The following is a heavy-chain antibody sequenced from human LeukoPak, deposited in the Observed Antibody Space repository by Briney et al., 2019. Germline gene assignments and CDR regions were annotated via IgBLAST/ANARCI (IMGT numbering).Heavy chain of an antibody. CDR3: VRQPYLSGAYYFDY. D-gene: IGHD2-15*01. Sequence: SETLSLTCTVSGGSISSNNYYWGWIRQPPGKGLEWIGTIYYSGSTYYNPSLKSRVTMSVDTSKNQFSLKLSSVTAADTAVYYCVRQPYLSGAYYFDYWGQGTLVTVSS. CDR2: IYYSGST. V-gene: IGHV4-39*01. CDR1: GGSISSNNYY. J-gene: IGHJ4*02.